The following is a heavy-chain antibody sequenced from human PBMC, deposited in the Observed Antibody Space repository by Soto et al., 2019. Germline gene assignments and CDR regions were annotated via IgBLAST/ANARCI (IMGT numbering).Heavy chain of an antibody. CDR1: GFTFSSSA. V-gene: IGHV3-23*01. J-gene: IGHJ4*02. Sequence: PGGSLILSCAACGFTFSSSAMSWVRQAPGKGLEWVSSISSSAARTYYPDSGRCRFTISRDNSKNTLSLQRNSLRAEDTAVYYGAKRLGMVDTFEHWGQGTLGTVSS. CDR3: AKRLGMVDTFEH. CDR2: ISSSAART. D-gene: IGHD3-3*01.